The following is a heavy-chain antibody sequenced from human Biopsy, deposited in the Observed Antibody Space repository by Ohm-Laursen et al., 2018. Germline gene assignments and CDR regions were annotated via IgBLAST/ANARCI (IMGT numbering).Heavy chain of an antibody. Sequence: SETLSLTCTVSGVSINGGRYYWNWIRHHPGKSLEWIGSVYDSGKSYYNPSLKSRVTISVDVSKNQFSLKLSSVTAADTAVYYCARDRFDLLTPNWFDPWGQGTLVTVSS. CDR1: GVSINGGRYY. CDR2: VYDSGKS. J-gene: IGHJ5*02. V-gene: IGHV4-39*07. CDR3: ARDRFDLLTPNWFDP. D-gene: IGHD3-9*01.